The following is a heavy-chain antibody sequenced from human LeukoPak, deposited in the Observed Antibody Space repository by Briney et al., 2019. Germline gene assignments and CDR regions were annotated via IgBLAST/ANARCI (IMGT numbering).Heavy chain of an antibody. V-gene: IGHV5-51*01. J-gene: IGHJ4*02. D-gene: IGHD5-12*01. CDR2: IYPGDSDT. CDR3: GRSGYSGFGIDY. Sequence: RGESLKISCKGSGDRFNNYWIAWVRQMPGKGLEWMGIIYPGDSDTRYSPSFQGQVTMSADKSISTAYLQWSSLKASDTAMYYCGRSGYSGFGIDYWGQGTLVTVST. CDR1: GDRFNNYW.